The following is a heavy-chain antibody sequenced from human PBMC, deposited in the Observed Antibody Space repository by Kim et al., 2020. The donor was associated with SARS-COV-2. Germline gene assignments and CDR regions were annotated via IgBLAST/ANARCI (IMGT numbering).Heavy chain of an antibody. J-gene: IGHJ4*02. V-gene: IGHV1-2*02. CDR3: ARARESGGYNNAY. Sequence: YAQKLQGRVTMTRDTSISIAYMEWSRLTSDDTAVYYCARARESGGYNNAYWGQGTLVTVSS. D-gene: IGHD5-12*01.